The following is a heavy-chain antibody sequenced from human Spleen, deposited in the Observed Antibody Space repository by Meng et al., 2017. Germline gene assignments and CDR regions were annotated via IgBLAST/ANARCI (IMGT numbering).Heavy chain of an antibody. J-gene: IGHJ4*01. CDR3: SGHVDY. CDR1: GFTFSNAW. Sequence: EVRLGESGGGFEKPGGSLRLSCAAFGFTFSNAWMTWVRQAPGKGLEWIGRMKSNVDGGTVDYAAAVKGRFFISRDDSENTFYLQMNSLKTEDTAVYYCSGHVDYWGHGTLVTVSS. CDR2: MKSNVDGGTV. V-gene: IGHV3-15*01.